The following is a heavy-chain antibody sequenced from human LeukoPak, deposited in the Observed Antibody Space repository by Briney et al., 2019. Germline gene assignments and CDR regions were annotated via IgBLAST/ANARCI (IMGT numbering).Heavy chain of an antibody. J-gene: IGHJ6*03. CDR1: GGSFSGYY. CDR2: INHSGST. Sequence: SETLSLTCAVYGGSFSGYYWSWIRQPPGKGLEWIGEINHSGSTNYNPSLKSRVTISADTSKNQFSLKLSSVTAADTAVYYCARGLHDKHWSAFRYMDVWGKGTTVTVSS. D-gene: IGHD3-3*01. CDR3: ARGLHDKHWSAFRYMDV. V-gene: IGHV4-34*01.